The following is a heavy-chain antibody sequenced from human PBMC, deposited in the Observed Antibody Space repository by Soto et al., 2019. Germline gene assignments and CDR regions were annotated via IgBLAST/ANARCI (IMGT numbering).Heavy chain of an antibody. CDR2: MYYSGST. Sequence: PSETLSLTCTVSGDSINSRGYYWAWIRQPPGKGLEWIGSMYYSGSTDYNPSLKSRVTISVDTSKNQFSLRLTSVTAADTAVYYCARDKITGLFDYWGQGTLVTVSS. J-gene: IGHJ4*02. CDR3: ARDKITGLFDY. CDR1: GDSINSRGYY. D-gene: IGHD2-8*02. V-gene: IGHV4-39*07.